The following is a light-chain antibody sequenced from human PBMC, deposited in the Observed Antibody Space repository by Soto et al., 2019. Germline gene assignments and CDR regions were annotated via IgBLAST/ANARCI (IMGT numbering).Light chain of an antibody. CDR1: QDIGNF. Sequence: DIQMTQSPSSLSAFVGDRVTITCRASQDIGNFLAWYQQKPGKVPKLLIYAASTLQSGVPSRFSGSGSGTDFTLTISSLQPDDFATYYCQQYNSYSRTFGQGTKVDIK. V-gene: IGKV1-27*01. CDR2: AAS. J-gene: IGKJ1*01. CDR3: QQYNSYSRT.